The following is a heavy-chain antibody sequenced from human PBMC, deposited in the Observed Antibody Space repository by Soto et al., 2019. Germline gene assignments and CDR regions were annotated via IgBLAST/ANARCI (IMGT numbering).Heavy chain of an antibody. CDR1: GFTFISYA. CDR3: ARDICSSTSCQPDY. CDR2: ISYDGSNK. V-gene: IGHV3-30-3*01. J-gene: IGHJ4*02. D-gene: IGHD2-2*01. Sequence: SXRFSFGASGFTFISYAMHWVRQAPGKGLEWVAVISYDGSNKYYADSVKGRFTISRDNSKNTLYLQMNSLRAEDTDVYYCARDICSSTSCQPDYWGQGTLVTVSS.